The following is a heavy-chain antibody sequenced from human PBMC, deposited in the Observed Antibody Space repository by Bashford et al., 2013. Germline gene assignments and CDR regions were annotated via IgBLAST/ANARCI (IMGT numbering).Heavy chain of an antibody. J-gene: IGHJ6*01. CDR3: ARDDPRGQQQRWTSDYYYVRYGR. V-gene: IGHV3-30-3*01. CDR1: GFTFSSYA. D-gene: IGHD6-13*01. Sequence: GSLRLSCAASGFTFSSYAMHWVRQAPGKGLEWVAVISYDGSNKYYADSVKGRFTISRDNSKNTLYLTMNSLRAEDTAVYYCARDDPRGQQQRWTSDYYYVRYGR. CDR2: ISYDGSNK.